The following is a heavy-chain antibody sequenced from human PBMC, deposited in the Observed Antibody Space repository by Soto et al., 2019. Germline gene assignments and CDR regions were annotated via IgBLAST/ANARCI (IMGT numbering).Heavy chain of an antibody. Sequence: SETLSLPRTVAEDSISNRRCCCVWIRHTPRMVLEWIGSMYCGGSTYYNPLVKGRVTIAVDTARNQLSLKLTSVTAADTAMYFCARSALGLDTVKVIDFWGQGSPVTVSS. J-gene: IGHJ4*02. CDR1: EDSISNRRCC. V-gene: IGHV4-39*01. CDR3: ARSALGLDTVKVIDF. CDR2: MYCGGST. D-gene: IGHD3-3*02.